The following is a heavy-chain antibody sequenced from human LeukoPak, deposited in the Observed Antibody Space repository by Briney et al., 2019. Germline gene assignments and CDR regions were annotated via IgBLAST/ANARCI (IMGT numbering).Heavy chain of an antibody. Sequence: GGSLRLSCAASGFTFSSYGMHWVRQAPGKGLEWVAVIWYDGSNKYYADSVKGRFTISRDNSKNTLYLQMNSLRAEDTAVYYCARPRGRSSTSCYPFDYWGQGTLVTVSS. CDR1: GFTFSSYG. J-gene: IGHJ4*02. CDR3: ARPRGRSSTSCYPFDY. V-gene: IGHV3-33*01. CDR2: IWYDGSNK. D-gene: IGHD2-2*01.